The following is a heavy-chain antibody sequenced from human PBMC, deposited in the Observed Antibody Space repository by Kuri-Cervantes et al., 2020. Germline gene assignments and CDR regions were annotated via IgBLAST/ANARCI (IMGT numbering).Heavy chain of an antibody. V-gene: IGHV3-7*04. D-gene: IGHD6-6*01. J-gene: IGHJ6*03. Sequence: GGSLRLSCAASGFTFSAYWMSWVRQAPGKGLEWVGNIKQDGSEKYYVDSVKGRFTISRDNAKNSLYLQMNSLRAEDTAVYYCARGSSSFWYYYYMDVWGKGTTVTVSS. CDR1: GFTFSAYW. CDR3: ARGSSSFWYYYYMDV. CDR2: IKQDGSEK.